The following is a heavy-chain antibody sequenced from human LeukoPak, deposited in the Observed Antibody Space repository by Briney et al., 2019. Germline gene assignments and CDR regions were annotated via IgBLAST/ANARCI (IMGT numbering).Heavy chain of an antibody. CDR2: INPNSGGT. J-gene: IGHJ5*02. CDR3: ARAGAVVDNWFDP. CDR1: GYTFTGYY. D-gene: IGHD2-15*01. Sequence: ASVKVSCKGSGYTFTGYYLHWVRQAPGQGLEWMGWINPNSGGTHCAQRFQGRVTMTTDTSINTAYMELRRLTSDDTAVYYCARAGAVVDNWFDPWGQGTLVTVSS. V-gene: IGHV1-2*02.